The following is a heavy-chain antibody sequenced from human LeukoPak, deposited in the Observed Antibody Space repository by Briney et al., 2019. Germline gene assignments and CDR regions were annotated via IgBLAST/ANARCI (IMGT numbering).Heavy chain of an antibody. Sequence: PGGSLRLSCAASGFTFSNSGMSWVRQALGKGLEWVSGISWNSGSIGYADSVKGRFTISRDNAKNSLYLQMNSLRAEDTALYYCAKDIGSAVTTMWFDPWGQGTLVTVSS. CDR1: GFTFSNSG. CDR2: ISWNSGSI. J-gene: IGHJ5*02. V-gene: IGHV3-9*01. D-gene: IGHD4-17*01. CDR3: AKDIGSAVTTMWFDP.